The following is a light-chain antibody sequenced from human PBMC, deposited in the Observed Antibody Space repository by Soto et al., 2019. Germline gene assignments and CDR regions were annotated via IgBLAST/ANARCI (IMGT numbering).Light chain of an antibody. CDR1: SSDVGSYNV. CDR3: CSYAGSSSAYV. CDR2: EVS. V-gene: IGLV2-23*02. Sequence: QSALTQPASVSGSPGQSITISCTGTSSDVGSYNVVSWYQQHPGKAPKLLIYEVSKRPSGVSDRFSGSKSGNTASRTISGLQAEDEADYHCCSYAGSSSAYVFGTGTKLTVL. J-gene: IGLJ1*01.